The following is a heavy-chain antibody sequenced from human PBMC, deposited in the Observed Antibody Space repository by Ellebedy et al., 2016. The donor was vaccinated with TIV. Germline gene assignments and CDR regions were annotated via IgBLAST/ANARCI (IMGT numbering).Heavy chain of an antibody. CDR1: GFTFSDYY. Sequence: PGGSLRLSCGASGFTFSDYYMSWIRQSPGRGLAWLSYISPSSSYTNYADSVKGRFTISRDSAKNALFLHMDSLRPDDTAVYFCARNNGGSFTGGFDIWGQGTRLTVSA. CDR2: ISPSSSYT. CDR3: ARNNGGSFTGGFDI. V-gene: IGHV3-11*06. J-gene: IGHJ3*02. D-gene: IGHD1-26*01.